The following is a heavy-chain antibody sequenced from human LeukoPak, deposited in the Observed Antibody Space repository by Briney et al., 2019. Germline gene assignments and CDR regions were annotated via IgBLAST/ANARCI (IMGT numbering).Heavy chain of an antibody. J-gene: IGHJ4*02. CDR2: IWYDGSNK. D-gene: IGHD3-22*01. CDR3: ARDRGYSTYYFDY. V-gene: IGHV3-33*01. Sequence: GRSLRLSCAASGFTFSSYGMHWVRQAPGKGLEWVAVIWYDGSNKYYADSVKGRFTISRDNSKNTLYLQMNSLRAEDTAVYYCARDRGYSTYYFDYWGQGTLVTVSS. CDR1: GFTFSSYG.